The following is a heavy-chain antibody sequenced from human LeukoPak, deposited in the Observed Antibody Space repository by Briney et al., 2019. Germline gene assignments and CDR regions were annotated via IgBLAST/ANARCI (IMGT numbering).Heavy chain of an antibody. J-gene: IGHJ5*02. CDR2: IYYSGST. V-gene: IGHV4-39*07. CDR3: ARASARVNWFDP. Sequence: SETLSLTCTVSGGSISSSSYYWGWIRQPPGKGLEWIESIYYSGSTNYNPSLKSRVTISVDTSKNQFSLRLSSVTAADTAVYYCARASARVNWFDPWGQGTLVTVSS. CDR1: GGSISSSSYY.